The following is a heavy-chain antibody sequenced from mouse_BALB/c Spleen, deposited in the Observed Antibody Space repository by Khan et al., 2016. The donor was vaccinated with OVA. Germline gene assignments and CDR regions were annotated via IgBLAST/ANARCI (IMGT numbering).Heavy chain of an antibody. CDR3: ARPPYEDYYDY. D-gene: IGHD2-3*01. CDR2: ISTYSGST. CDR1: GYTFTDYA. Sequence: QVQLQQSGPELVRPGVSVKISCKGSGYTFTDYAMYWVKQSHAESLEWIGLISTYSGSTNYNQKFKGKATMTVDKSSTTAYMELARLTSEDSAIYYCARPPYEDYYDYWGQGTTLTVSS. J-gene: IGHJ2*01. V-gene: IGHV1S137*01.